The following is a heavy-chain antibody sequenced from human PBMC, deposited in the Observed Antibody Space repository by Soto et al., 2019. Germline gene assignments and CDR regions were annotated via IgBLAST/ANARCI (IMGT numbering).Heavy chain of an antibody. J-gene: IGHJ6*02. D-gene: IGHD3-3*01. CDR3: TRETQYYDFWSGYYIDLTAGYYYYGMDV. Sequence: GGSLRLSCTASGFTFGDYAMSWFRQAPGKGLEWVGFIRSKAYGGTTEYAASVKGRFTISRDDSKSIAYLQMNSLKTEDTAVYYCTRETQYYDFWSGYYIDLTAGYYYYGMDVWGQGTTVTVSS. CDR1: GFTFGDYA. CDR2: IRSKAYGGTT. V-gene: IGHV3-49*03.